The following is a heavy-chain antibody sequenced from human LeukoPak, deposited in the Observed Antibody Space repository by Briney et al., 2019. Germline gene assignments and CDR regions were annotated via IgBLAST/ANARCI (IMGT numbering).Heavy chain of an antibody. D-gene: IGHD3-22*01. CDR1: GGSVSSSSYF. Sequence: PSETLSLTCTVSGGSVSSSSYFWAWIRQPPGKGLEWIGSIYNSGSTYYNPSLKSRVTVPVDTSKNQLSLKVNSVTAADTAVYYCARQDYYEKSGYYYFDHWGQGTLVTVSS. J-gene: IGHJ4*02. CDR2: IYNSGST. V-gene: IGHV4-39*01. CDR3: ARQDYYEKSGYYYFDH.